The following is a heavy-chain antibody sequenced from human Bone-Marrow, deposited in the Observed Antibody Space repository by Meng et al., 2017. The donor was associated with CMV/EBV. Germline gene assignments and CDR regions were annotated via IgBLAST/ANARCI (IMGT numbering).Heavy chain of an antibody. CDR1: GFTFSSYS. D-gene: IGHD6-6*01. CDR2: ISSSSSYI. J-gene: IGHJ4*02. Sequence: LSLTCAASGFTFSSYSMNWVRQAPGKGLEWVSSISSSSSYIYYADSVKGRFTISRDNAKNSLYLQMNSLRAEDTAVYYCARSRELVRAVYWGQGTLVTVSS. CDR3: ARSRELVRAVY. V-gene: IGHV3-21*01.